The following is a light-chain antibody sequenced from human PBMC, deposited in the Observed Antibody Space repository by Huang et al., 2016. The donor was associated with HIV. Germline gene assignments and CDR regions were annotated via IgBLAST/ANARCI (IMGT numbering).Light chain of an antibody. CDR1: QSVGSE. Sequence: EIVMTQSPATLSVSPGERATLSCRASQSVGSELAWYQKKPGQSPRLLIFGTSTTANGIPARFSGSGSGTEFTLTISSLQSEDFAVYYCQQYNNWPKTFGQGTKVEIK. CDR2: GTS. V-gene: IGKV3-15*01. CDR3: QQYNNWPKT. J-gene: IGKJ1*01.